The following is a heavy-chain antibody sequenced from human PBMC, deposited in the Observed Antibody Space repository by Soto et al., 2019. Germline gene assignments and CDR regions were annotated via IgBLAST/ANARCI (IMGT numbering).Heavy chain of an antibody. CDR1: GFTFSSYG. J-gene: IGHJ4*02. CDR2: ISYDGSNK. Sequence: LRLSCAASGFTFSSYGMHWVRQAPGKGLEWVAVISYDGSNKYYADSVKGRFTISRDNSKNTLYLQMNSLRAEDTAVYYCAVYFDDWGQGTLVTVSS. V-gene: IGHV3-30*03. CDR3: AVYFDD.